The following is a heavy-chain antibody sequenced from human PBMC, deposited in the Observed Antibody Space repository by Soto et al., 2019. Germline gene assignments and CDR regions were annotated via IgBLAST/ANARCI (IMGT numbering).Heavy chain of an antibody. CDR1: GYTFSSYG. Sequence: QVQLVQSGAEVKKPGASVKVSCKASGYTFSSYGISWVRQAPGQGLEWMGWISAYNDNTKYAHNLQGRVTMTTDTSTSTAFMELKSLRSDDTAVYYCARESPPADYWGQGTLVTVSS. J-gene: IGHJ4*02. V-gene: IGHV1-18*01. CDR2: ISAYNDNT. CDR3: ARESPPADY.